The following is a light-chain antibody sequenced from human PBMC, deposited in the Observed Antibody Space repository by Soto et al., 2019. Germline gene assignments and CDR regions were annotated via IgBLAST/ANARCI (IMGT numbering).Light chain of an antibody. J-gene: IGLJ2*01. V-gene: IGLV2-8*01. CDR2: EVS. CDR1: SSDVGAYNY. CDR3: SSYAGMRAV. Sequence: QSVLTQPPSASGSPGQSVTISCTGTSSDVGAYNYVSWHQQHPGKAPKVLIYEVSKRPSGVSDRFSGSKSGDTASLTVSGLQAEDEADYYCSSYAGMRAVFGGGTQLTVL.